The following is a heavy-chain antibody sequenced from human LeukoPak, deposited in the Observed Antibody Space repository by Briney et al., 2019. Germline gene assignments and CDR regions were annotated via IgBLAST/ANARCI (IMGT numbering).Heavy chain of an antibody. CDR3: AREIYASGTPYDY. D-gene: IGHD3-10*01. CDR2: INTDGSST. CDR1: GFTFSSYG. V-gene: IGHV3-74*01. Sequence: GGSLRLSCAASGFTFSSYGMHWVRQAPGKGLVWVSHINTDGSSTSYADSVKGRFTISRDNAKNTLYLQMNSLTAEATTVYYCAREIYASGTPYDYWGQGTLVTVSS. J-gene: IGHJ4*02.